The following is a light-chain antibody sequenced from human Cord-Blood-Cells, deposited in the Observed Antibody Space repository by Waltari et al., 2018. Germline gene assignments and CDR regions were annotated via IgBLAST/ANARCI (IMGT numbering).Light chain of an antibody. CDR1: SSNLGAGYA. CDR3: QSYDSSLSDVV. CDR2: GNS. J-gene: IGLJ2*01. Sequence: QSVLTQPPSVSGAPGQRVTISCTGSSSNLGAGYAVHWYQQLPGTAPKLLLYGNSDRAAGVPDRFSGSNSGTSASLSIPWLQAEDEADYYCQSYDSSLSDVVFGGGTKLTVL. V-gene: IGLV1-40*01.